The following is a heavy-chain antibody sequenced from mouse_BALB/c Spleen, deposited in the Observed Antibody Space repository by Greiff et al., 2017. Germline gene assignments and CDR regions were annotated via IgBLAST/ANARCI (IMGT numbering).Heavy chain of an antibody. CDR1: GFTFTDYY. V-gene: IGHV7-3*02. CDR3: ARDNVSRDFDY. D-gene: IGHD3-1*01. J-gene: IGHJ2*01. CDR2: IRNKANGYTT. Sequence: EVQGVESGGGLVQPGGSLRLSCATSGFTFTDYYMSWVRQPPGKALEWLGFIRNKANGYTTEYSASVKGRFTISRDNSQSILYLQMNTLRAEDSATYYCARDNVSRDFDYWGQGTTLTVSS.